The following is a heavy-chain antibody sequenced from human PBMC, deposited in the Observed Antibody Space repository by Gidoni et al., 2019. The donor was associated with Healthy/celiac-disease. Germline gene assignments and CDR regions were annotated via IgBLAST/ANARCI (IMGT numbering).Heavy chain of an antibody. J-gene: IGHJ4*02. CDR3: APGIVGATSGF. V-gene: IGHV1-69*01. CDR2: IIPIFGTA. CDR1: GGTFSSYA. D-gene: IGHD1-26*01. Sequence: SCTASGGTFSSYASSWVRQAPGQGLEWMGGIIPIFGTANYAQKFQGRVTITADESTSTAYMELSSLRSEDTAVYYCAPGIVGATSGFWGQGTLVTVSS.